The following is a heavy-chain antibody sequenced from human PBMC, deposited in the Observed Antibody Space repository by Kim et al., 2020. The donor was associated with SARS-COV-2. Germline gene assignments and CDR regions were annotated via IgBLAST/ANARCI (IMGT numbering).Heavy chain of an antibody. Sequence: SETLSLTCAVSGGSISSSNWWSWVRQPPGEGLVWMGEIYHSRSTNYNPSLKSRVTISIDKSKNKLSLKLSSVTAADAAVYYCARVGGSIYYWGQGTPVTVSS. CDR3: ARVGGSIYY. J-gene: IGHJ4*02. CDR1: GGSISSSNW. D-gene: IGHD6-13*01. CDR2: IYHSRST. V-gene: IGHV4-4*02.